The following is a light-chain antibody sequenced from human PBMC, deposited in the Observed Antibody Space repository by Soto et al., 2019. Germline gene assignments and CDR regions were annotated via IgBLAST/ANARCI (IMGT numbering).Light chain of an antibody. J-gene: IGKJ5*01. V-gene: IGKV1-27*01. CDR1: QDIAGY. CDR3: QKYNSAPLT. Sequence: ESQMTRGPSSLSTSVGDRVAITCRASQDIAGYLAWYQHKPGRTPELLIYAASTLQSGVPSRFSGSGSGTDFTLTISSLQPEDVATYYCQKYNSAPLTFGQGTRLEI. CDR2: AAS.